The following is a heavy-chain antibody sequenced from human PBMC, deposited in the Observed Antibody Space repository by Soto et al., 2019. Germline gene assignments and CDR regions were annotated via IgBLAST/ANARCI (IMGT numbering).Heavy chain of an antibody. CDR3: ARLRGYSGYDPYSYYSMDV. J-gene: IGHJ6*03. CDR1: GYTFTSYD. D-gene: IGHD5-12*01. V-gene: IGHV1-8*01. CDR2: MNPNSGNT. Sequence: ASVKVSCKASGYTFTSYDINWVRQATGQGLEWMGWMNPNSGNTGYAQKFQGRVTMTRNTSISTAYMELSSLRSEDTAMYYCARLRGYSGYDPYSYYSMDVSGKATTLTVSS.